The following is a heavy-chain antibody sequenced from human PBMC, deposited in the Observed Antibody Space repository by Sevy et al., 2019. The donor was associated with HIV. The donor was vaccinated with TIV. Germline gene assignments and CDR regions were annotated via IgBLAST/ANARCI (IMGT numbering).Heavy chain of an antibody. V-gene: IGHV1-69*13. CDR3: ATGAYYYDSSGYPRFGFDY. CDR1: GGTFSSYA. Sequence: ASVKVSCKASGGTFSSYAISWVRQAPGQGLEWMGGIIPIFGTANYAQKFQGRVTITADESTSTAYMGLSSLRSEDTAVYYCATGAYYYDSSGYPRFGFDYWGQGTLVTVSS. D-gene: IGHD3-22*01. CDR2: IIPIFGTA. J-gene: IGHJ4*02.